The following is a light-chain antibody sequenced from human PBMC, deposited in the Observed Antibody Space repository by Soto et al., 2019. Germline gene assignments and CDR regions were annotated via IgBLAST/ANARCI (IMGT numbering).Light chain of an antibody. J-gene: IGLJ1*01. Sequence: QSALTQPRSVSGSPGQSVTISCTGTSSDVGAYNYVSWYQQHPGKAPKLMTYDVSKRPSGVPDRFSGSKSGNTASLTIPGLQAEDEADYYCCSYADNYSYVFGTGTKVTV. CDR2: DVS. CDR3: CSYADNYSYV. V-gene: IGLV2-11*01. CDR1: SSDVGAYNY.